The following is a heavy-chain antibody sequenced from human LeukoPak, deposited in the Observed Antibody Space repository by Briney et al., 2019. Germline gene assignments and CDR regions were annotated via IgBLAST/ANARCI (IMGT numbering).Heavy chain of an antibody. V-gene: IGHV3-20*04. CDR3: AKDRIAAAGTGYFDY. CDR1: GFTFSSYG. D-gene: IGHD6-13*01. J-gene: IGHJ4*02. Sequence: PGGSLRLSCAASGFTFSSYGMHWVRQAPGKGLEWVSGINWNGGSTGYADSVKGRFTISRDNAKNSLYLQMNSLRAEDTAVYYCAKDRIAAAGTGYFDYWGQGTLVTVSS. CDR2: INWNGGST.